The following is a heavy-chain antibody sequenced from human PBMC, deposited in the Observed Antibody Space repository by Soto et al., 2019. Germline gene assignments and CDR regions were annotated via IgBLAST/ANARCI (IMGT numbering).Heavy chain of an antibody. CDR3: AKDHGYYYGSGSYPNGFDY. CDR1: GFTFSSYA. Sequence: GGSLRLSCAASGFTFSSYAMSWVRQAPGKALEWVSAISGSGGSTYYADSVKGRFTISRDNSKNTLYLQMNSLRAEDTAVYYCAKDHGYYYGSGSYPNGFDYWGQGTLVTVSS. D-gene: IGHD3-10*01. V-gene: IGHV3-23*01. J-gene: IGHJ4*02. CDR2: ISGSGGST.